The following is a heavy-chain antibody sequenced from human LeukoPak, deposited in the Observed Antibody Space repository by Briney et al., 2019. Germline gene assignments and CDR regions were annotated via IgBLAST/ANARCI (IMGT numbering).Heavy chain of an antibody. CDR2: TYCKSKWYN. Sequence: SQTLELTCAVSGDSVSINSAAWNWIRQSQSRGLEWLGRTYCKSKWYNDYAVTLKGRININSDTSKNQFSLQLNSVTPEDTAVYYCTKTGVGSGSHYYYYGMDDWGQGTTVTVSS. J-gene: IGHJ6*02. CDR3: TKTGVGSGSHYYYYGMDD. D-gene: IGHD1-26*01. CDR1: GDSVSINSAA. V-gene: IGHV6-1*01.